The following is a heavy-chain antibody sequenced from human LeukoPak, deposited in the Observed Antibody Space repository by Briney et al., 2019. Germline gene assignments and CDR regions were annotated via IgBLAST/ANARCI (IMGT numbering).Heavy chain of an antibody. CDR2: IYTIGST. Sequence: PSETLSPTPALSGGCLSRYNWSWIRPPPRKGVEWIGYIYTIGSTHTNPSLTRLVTISVDTSQKKFSLKLRSVTAAGTAVYDCARQGLLWFGEFSFDYWGEGTLVTVSS. CDR1: GGCLSRYN. V-gene: IGHV4-4*09. D-gene: IGHD3-10*01. J-gene: IGHJ4*02. CDR3: ARQGLLWFGEFSFDY.